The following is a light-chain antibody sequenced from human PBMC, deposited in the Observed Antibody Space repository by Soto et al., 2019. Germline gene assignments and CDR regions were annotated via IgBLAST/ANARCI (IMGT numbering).Light chain of an antibody. CDR1: SSDVGGYNY. V-gene: IGLV2-14*01. J-gene: IGLJ3*02. CDR3: SSFSSRSTRV. CDR2: EVS. Sequence: QSALTQPASVSGSRGQSITISCTGTSSDVGGYNYVSWYQQHPGKAPKLIIYEVSNRPSGVSDHFSGSKSGNTASLTISGLQAEDEADYHCSSFSSRSTRVFGGGTKVTVL.